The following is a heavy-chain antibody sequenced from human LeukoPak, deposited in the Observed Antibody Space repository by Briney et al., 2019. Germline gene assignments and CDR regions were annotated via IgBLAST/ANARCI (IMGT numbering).Heavy chain of an antibody. Sequence: PSETLSLTCPFSGGSISISSYYWGWIRRPPGKGLEWIGSLYYSGSTYYNPSLKSRVAIFLDTSKNQFSLKLSSVTAADTAVYYCARHVSTIYSSSWYYFDYWGQGTLVTVSS. CDR3: ARHVSTIYSSSWYYFDY. J-gene: IGHJ4*02. D-gene: IGHD6-13*01. CDR1: GGSISISSYY. CDR2: LYYSGST. V-gene: IGHV4-39*01.